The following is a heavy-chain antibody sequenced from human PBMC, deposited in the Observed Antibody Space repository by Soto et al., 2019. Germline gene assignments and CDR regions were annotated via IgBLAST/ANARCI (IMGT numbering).Heavy chain of an antibody. J-gene: IGHJ4*02. CDR1: GFTFSSYA. D-gene: IGHD3-3*01. V-gene: IGHV3-23*01. CDR3: AKGPFTIFGVVPGGYFDY. Sequence: GGSLRLSCAASGFTFSSYAMSWVRQAPGKGLEWVSAISGSGGSTYYADSVKGRFTISRDNSKNTLYLQMNSLRAEDTAVYYCAKGPFTIFGVVPGGYFDYWGQGTLVTVS. CDR2: ISGSGGST.